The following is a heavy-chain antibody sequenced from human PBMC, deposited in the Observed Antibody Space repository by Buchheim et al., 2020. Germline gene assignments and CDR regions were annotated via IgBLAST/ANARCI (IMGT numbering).Heavy chain of an antibody. J-gene: IGHJ2*01. CDR1: GFTFTTFW. D-gene: IGHD3-10*01. CDR2: IKYDGSDK. V-gene: IGHV3-7*01. Sequence: EVQLVESGGALVQPGGSLRLSCAASGFTFTTFWMSWVRQAPGKGLEWVTNIKYDGSDKYYVDSVRGRFTVSRDNPKNFMYLQMNSLRAEDTAVYYCARDSYRDRYFDLWGRGTL. CDR3: ARDSYRDRYFDL.